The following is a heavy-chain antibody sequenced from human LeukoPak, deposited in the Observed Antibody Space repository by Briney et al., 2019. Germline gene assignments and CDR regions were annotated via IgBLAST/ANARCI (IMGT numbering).Heavy chain of an antibody. CDR3: ARLGYSGYDTRDRWFDP. D-gene: IGHD5-12*01. CDR1: GYTFTSYD. Sequence: ASVKVSCKASGYTFTSYDINWARQATGQGLEWMGWMNPNSGNTGYAQKFQGRVTMTRNTSISTAYMELSSLRSEDTAVYYCARLGYSGYDTRDRWFDPWGQGTLVTVSS. CDR2: MNPNSGNT. V-gene: IGHV1-8*01. J-gene: IGHJ5*02.